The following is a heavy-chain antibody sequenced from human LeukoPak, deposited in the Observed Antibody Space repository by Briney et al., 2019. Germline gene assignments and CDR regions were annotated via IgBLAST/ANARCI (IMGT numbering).Heavy chain of an antibody. D-gene: IGHD7-27*01. CDR1: GFNFNIFG. V-gene: IGHV3-30*02. J-gene: IGHJ4*02. Sequence: GGSLRLSCAASGFNFNIFGMHWVRQTPGKGLEWVAFIWHDGSHKYDADSVNGRFTISRDNSRNTLYLQMNSLRVEDTAVYYCVRGDWGMYYFDYWGQGTLVTVSS. CDR2: IWHDGSHK. CDR3: VRGDWGMYYFDY.